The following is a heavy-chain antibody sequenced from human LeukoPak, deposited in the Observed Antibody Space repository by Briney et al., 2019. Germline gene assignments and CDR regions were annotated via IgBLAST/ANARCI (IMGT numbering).Heavy chain of an antibody. D-gene: IGHD2-15*01. Sequence: SQTLSLTCTVSGGSISSGSYYWGWIRQPAGKGLEWIGRIYTSGSTNYNPSLESRVTISVDTSKNQFSLKLSSVTAADTAVYYCARDSCSGGSCYSSWFDPWGQGTLVTVSS. J-gene: IGHJ5*02. CDR1: GGSISSGSYY. CDR3: ARDSCSGGSCYSSWFDP. CDR2: IYTSGST. V-gene: IGHV4-61*02.